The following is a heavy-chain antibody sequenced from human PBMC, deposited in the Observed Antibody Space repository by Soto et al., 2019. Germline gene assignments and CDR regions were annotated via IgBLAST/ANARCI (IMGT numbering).Heavy chain of an antibody. V-gene: IGHV1-46*01. CDR1: GYTFTSYY. Sequence: QVQLVQSGAEVKKPGASVKVSCKASGYTFTSYYMHWVRQAPGQGLEWMGIINPSGGSTSYAQKFQRRVTMTRDTSTSTVYMEPSSLRSEDTAVYYCAREGGKGIAVAGGDYWGQGTLVTVSS. CDR2: INPSGGST. CDR3: AREGGKGIAVAGGDY. D-gene: IGHD6-19*01. J-gene: IGHJ4*02.